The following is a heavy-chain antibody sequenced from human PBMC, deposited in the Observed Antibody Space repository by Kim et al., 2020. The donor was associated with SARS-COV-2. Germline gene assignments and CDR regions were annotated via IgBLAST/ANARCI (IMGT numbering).Heavy chain of an antibody. CDR1: GGSFSGYY. Sequence: SETLSLTCAVYGGSFSGYYWSWIRQPPGKGLEWIGEINHSGSTNYNPSLKSRVTISVDTSKNQFSLKLSSVTAADSAVYYCARGLGARYYGSGSPYDPWGQGTLVTVSS. D-gene: IGHD3-10*01. CDR2: INHSGST. V-gene: IGHV4-34*01. J-gene: IGHJ5*02. CDR3: ARGLGARYYGSGSPYDP.